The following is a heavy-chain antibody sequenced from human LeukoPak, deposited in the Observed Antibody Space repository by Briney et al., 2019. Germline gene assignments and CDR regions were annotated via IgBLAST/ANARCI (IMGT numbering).Heavy chain of an antibody. Sequence: GGSLRLSCAASGFTFSDHYTDWVRQAPGKGLVWVSRINSDGSSTTYADSVKGRFTISRDNAKNTVYLQMNSLRDEDTAVYYCARQSGGILRAFDIWGQGTMVTVSS. CDR2: INSDGSST. V-gene: IGHV3-74*01. J-gene: IGHJ3*02. CDR3: ARQSGGILRAFDI. D-gene: IGHD3-16*01. CDR1: GFTFSDHY.